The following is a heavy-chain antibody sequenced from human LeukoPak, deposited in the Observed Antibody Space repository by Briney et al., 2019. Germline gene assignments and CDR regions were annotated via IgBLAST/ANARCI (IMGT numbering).Heavy chain of an antibody. J-gene: IGHJ4*02. CDR1: GGSNCSGGYS. Sequence: SETLSLTCAVCGGSNCSGGYSGRWIRQPRGEGLEWIGYICHSGSTYNNPSLKSRVTISVDRSKNQLSLKLSSVTAADTAVYYCARSENTAGTVFDYWGQGTLVTVSS. D-gene: IGHD1-1*01. CDR3: ARSENTAGTVFDY. CDR2: ICHSGST. V-gene: IGHV4-30-2*01.